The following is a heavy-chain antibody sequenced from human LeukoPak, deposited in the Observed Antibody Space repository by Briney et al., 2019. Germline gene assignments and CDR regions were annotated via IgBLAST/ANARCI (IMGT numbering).Heavy chain of an antibody. CDR2: IWYDGSNK. CDR1: GFTFSSYG. J-gene: IGHJ4*02. V-gene: IGHV3-33*06. Sequence: PGRSLRLSCAASGFTFSSYGMHGVREAPGKGREWVAVIWYDGSNKYYADSVKGRFTISRDNSKNTLYLQMNSLRAEDTAVYYCAKSHGGNSFDYGGQGTLVTVSS. D-gene: IGHD4-23*01. CDR3: AKSHGGNSFDY.